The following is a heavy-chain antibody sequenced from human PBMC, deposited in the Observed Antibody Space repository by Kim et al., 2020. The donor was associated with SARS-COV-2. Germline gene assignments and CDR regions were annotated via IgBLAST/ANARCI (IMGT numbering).Heavy chain of an antibody. D-gene: IGHD3-22*01. CDR3: ARVSWGSGYYYAWGY. CDR2: INTNTGNP. V-gene: IGHV7-4-1*02. CDR1: GYTFTSYA. J-gene: IGHJ4*02. Sequence: ASVKVSCKASGYTFTSYAMNWVRQAPGQGLEWMGWINTNTGNPTYAQGFTGRFVFSLDTSVSTAYLQISSLKAEDTAVYYCARVSWGSGYYYAWGYWGQGTLVTVSS.